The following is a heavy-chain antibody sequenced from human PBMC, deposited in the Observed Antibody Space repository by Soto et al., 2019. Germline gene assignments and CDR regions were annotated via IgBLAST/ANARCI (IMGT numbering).Heavy chain of an antibody. CDR1: GFTFSDYY. Sequence: LRLSCAASGFTFSDYYMSWIRQAPWNGPERVSYISSSAGPISYAASANARFTISKDNAKNSLYLQMNSLSSEDTAAYYYARGTYRSKGELEYWGQGSMLTVSS. D-gene: IGHD6-19*01. J-gene: IGHJ4*02. CDR3: ARGTYRSKGELEY. V-gene: IGHV3-11*01. CDR2: ISSSAGPI.